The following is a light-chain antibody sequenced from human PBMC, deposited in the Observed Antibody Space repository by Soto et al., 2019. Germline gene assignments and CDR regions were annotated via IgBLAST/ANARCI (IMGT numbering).Light chain of an antibody. V-gene: IGKV3-20*01. J-gene: IGKJ3*01. CDR1: QSISSNY. CDR2: GSS. CDR3: QQYGSSPFT. Sequence: EIVLTQSPGTLSLSPGERATLSCWASQSISSNYLAWYQQKPGQPPMLLISGSSIRATGIPKRFSGSASGTNFTLTISRLELEDFAVCCCQQYGSSPFTFGPGPKVDFK.